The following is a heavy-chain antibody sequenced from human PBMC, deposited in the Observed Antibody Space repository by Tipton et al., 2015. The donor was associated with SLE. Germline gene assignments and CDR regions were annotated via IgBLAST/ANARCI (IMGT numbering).Heavy chain of an antibody. CDR1: GGSFSGYY. CDR3: ARVTGEDYDAFDI. D-gene: IGHD7-27*01. J-gene: IGHJ3*02. Sequence: TLSLTCAVYGGSFSGYYWSWIRQPPGKGLERIGEINHSGSTNYNPSLKSRVTISVDTSKNQFSLKLSSVTAADTAVYYCARVTGEDYDAFDIWGQGTMVTVSS. V-gene: IGHV4-34*01. CDR2: INHSGST.